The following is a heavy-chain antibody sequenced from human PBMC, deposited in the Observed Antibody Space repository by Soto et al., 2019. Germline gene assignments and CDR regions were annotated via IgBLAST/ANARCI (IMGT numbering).Heavy chain of an antibody. CDR2: IDTDGSGT. CDR1: GFIFSSDW. Sequence: EVQLVESGGGLAQPGGSLRLSCAASGFIFSSDWMHWVRQAPGKRPVWVSRIDTDGSGTTYADSVKGRFTISRDNARNTFYLQMNSLRAEDTAVYDCSRDRPGPQHYFDYWGQGTMVTVSS. V-gene: IGHV3-74*01. J-gene: IGHJ4*02. CDR3: SRDRPGPQHYFDY. D-gene: IGHD6-6*01.